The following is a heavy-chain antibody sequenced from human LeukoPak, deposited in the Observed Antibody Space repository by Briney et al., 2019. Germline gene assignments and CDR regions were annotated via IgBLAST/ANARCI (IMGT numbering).Heavy chain of an antibody. V-gene: IGHV3-23*01. D-gene: IGHD1-26*01. CDR3: ARGVSGSSPADLDYMDV. J-gene: IGHJ6*03. CDR1: GFTFSSYA. Sequence: GGSLRLSCAASGFTFSSYAMSWVRQAPGKGLEWVSAISGSGGSTYYADSVKGRFTISRDNSKNTLYLQMNSLRAEDTAVYYCARGVSGSSPADLDYMDVWGKGTTVTVSS. CDR2: ISGSGGST.